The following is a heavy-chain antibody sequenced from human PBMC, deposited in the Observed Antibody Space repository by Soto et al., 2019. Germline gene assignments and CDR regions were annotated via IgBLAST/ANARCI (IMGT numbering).Heavy chain of an antibody. CDR2: INHSGST. Sequence: QVQLQQWGAGLLKPSETLSLTCAVDGGSFSDYYWSWIRQPPGKGLEWIGEINHSGSTNYNPSLKSRVTISVDTSKNQFSLNLSSVTAADTAVYYCARAETTMALYYFDYWGQGTLVTVSS. CDR1: GGSFSDYY. D-gene: IGHD5-18*01. J-gene: IGHJ4*02. V-gene: IGHV4-34*01. CDR3: ARAETTMALYYFDY.